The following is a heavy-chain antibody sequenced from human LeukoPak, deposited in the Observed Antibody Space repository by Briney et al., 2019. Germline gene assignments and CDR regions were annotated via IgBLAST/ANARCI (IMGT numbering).Heavy chain of an antibody. D-gene: IGHD6-19*01. J-gene: IGHJ4*02. CDR3: ARGGSGWSRGY. CDR1: GYTFTNYA. Sequence: ASVKVSCKASGYTFTNYAIGWVRQAPGQGLEWMGWISAYNGNTNYAQKLQGRVTLATDASSSTAYMELRSLRSDDTAVYYCARGGSGWSRGYWGQGTLVTVSS. V-gene: IGHV1-18*01. CDR2: ISAYNGNT.